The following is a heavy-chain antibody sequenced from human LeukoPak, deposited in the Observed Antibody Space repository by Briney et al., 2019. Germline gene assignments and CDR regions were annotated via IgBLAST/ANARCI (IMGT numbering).Heavy chain of an antibody. D-gene: IGHD2-2*01. CDR2: ISAYNGNT. J-gene: IGHJ5*02. CDR1: GYTFTSYG. Sequence: ASVKVSCKTSGYTFTSYGISWVRQAPGQGLEWKGWISAYNGNTNYAQKLQGRVTMTTDTSTSTAYMELRSLRSDDTAVYYCARDLRRGSTVPAWFDPWGQGTLVTVSS. CDR3: ARDLRRGSTVPAWFDP. V-gene: IGHV1-18*01.